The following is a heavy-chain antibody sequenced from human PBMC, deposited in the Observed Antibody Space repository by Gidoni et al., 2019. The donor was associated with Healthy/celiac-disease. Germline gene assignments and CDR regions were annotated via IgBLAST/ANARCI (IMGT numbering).Heavy chain of an antibody. CDR3: ARDLLHYDILTGYRSSYGMDV. CDR1: GGSISSYY. J-gene: IGHJ6*02. V-gene: IGHV4-59*01. CDR2: IYYSGST. Sequence: QVQLQESGPGLVTPSETLSLTCTVSGGSISSYYWRWIRQPPGKGLEWIGYIYYSGSTNYDPSLKSRVTISVDTSKNQFSLKLSSVTAADTAVYYCARDLLHYDILTGYRSSYGMDVWGQGTTVTVSS. D-gene: IGHD3-9*01.